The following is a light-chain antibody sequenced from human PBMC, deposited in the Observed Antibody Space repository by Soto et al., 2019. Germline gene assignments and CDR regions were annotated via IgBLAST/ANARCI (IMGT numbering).Light chain of an antibody. CDR3: AAWDDSLNSVV. CDR1: SSNIRSHS. V-gene: IGLV1-44*01. CDR2: NSN. Sequence: QSVLTQPPSASGTPGQRVAISCSGSSSNIRSHSVNWYQQLPGTAPKLLIYNSNQRPSGVPDRFSGSKSGTSASLAISGLQSEDEANYYCAAWDDSLNSVVFGGGTKLTVL. J-gene: IGLJ2*01.